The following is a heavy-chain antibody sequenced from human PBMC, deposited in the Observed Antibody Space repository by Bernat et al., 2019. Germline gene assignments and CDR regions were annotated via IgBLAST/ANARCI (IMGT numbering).Heavy chain of an antibody. D-gene: IGHD2-2*01. CDR2: IQHDGSDE. Sequence: VQLVESGGGLVKPGGSLRLSCAASGFTFSSFWMSWVRQAPGKGLEWVANIQHDGSDEYYVDSVKGRFTISRDNAKNSLYLQMNSLRAEDTAVYYCARYCSDTSCTDAFDIWGQGTMVTVSS. V-gene: IGHV3-7*03. CDR3: ARYCSDTSCTDAFDI. CDR1: GFTFSSFW. J-gene: IGHJ3*02.